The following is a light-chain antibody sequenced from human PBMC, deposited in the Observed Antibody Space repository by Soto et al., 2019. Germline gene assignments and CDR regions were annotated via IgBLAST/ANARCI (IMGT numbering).Light chain of an antibody. CDR1: SSDVGGYKY. CDR2: EVS. Sequence: QSALTQPASVSGSPGQSITISCTGTSSDVGGYKYVSWYQHHADKAPKLMIYEVSNRPSGVSNRFSGSKSCNTASLTIYGLHAEDEADYYCSSFSSSTTLYVFGTGTKLTVL. V-gene: IGLV2-14*01. J-gene: IGLJ1*01. CDR3: SSFSSSTTLYV.